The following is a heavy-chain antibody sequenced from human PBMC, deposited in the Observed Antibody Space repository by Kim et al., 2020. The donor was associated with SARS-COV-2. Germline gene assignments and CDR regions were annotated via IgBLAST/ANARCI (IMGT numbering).Heavy chain of an antibody. Sequence: SETLSLTCSISGGSISNSRSYWGWIRQPPGKGRVWLGSIYYRGSTYYNPALKSRVTTSIDMSKNQFSLKLSSVTAADTAVYYCVTRADNFYVEFYCWGQG. V-gene: IGHV4-39*01. J-gene: IGHJ4*02. D-gene: IGHD3-9*01. CDR3: VTRADNFYVEFYC. CDR2: IYYRGST. CDR1: GGSISNSRSY.